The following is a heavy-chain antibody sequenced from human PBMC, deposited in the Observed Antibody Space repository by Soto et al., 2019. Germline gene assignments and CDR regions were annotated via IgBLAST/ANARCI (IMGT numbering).Heavy chain of an antibody. CDR1: GFTFSSYA. D-gene: IGHD3-3*01. CDR2: ISGSGGST. V-gene: IGHV3-23*01. J-gene: IGHJ4*02. Sequence: GGSLRLSCAASGFTFSSYAMSWVRQAPGKGLEWVSAISGSGGSTYYADSVKGRFTISRDNSKNTLYLQMNSLRAEDTAVYYCAKSKDTIFGVVTDPYFDYWGQGTLVTVSS. CDR3: AKSKDTIFGVVTDPYFDY.